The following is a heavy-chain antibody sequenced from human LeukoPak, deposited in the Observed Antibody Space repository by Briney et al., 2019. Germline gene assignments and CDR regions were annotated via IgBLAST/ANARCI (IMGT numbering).Heavy chain of an antibody. CDR3: VRGYSFGPYGMDV. CDR2: TYSGGST. V-gene: IGHV3-53*05. Sequence: PGGSLRLSCVPSGFTVSSNYMSWVRQAPGKGLEWVSVTYSGGSTDYSDSVKGRFTISRDNSKNTLYLQMSSLRAEDTAVYFCVRGYSFGPYGMDVWGQGTTVTVSS. D-gene: IGHD2-15*01. J-gene: IGHJ6*02. CDR1: GFTVSSNY.